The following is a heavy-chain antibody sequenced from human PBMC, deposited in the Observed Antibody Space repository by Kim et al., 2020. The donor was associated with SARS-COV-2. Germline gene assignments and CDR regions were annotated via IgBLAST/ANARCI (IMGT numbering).Heavy chain of an antibody. Sequence: GWSLRLSCAASGFTFSSYAMHWVRQAPGKGLEWVAVISYDGSNKYYADSVKGRFTISRDNSKNTLYLQMNSLRAEDTAVYYCARASGSITMVRGVIQDY. J-gene: IGHJ6*01. V-gene: IGHV3-30*04. CDR2: ISYDGSNK. CDR1: GFTFSSYA. CDR3: ARASGSITMVRGVIQDY. D-gene: IGHD3-10*01.